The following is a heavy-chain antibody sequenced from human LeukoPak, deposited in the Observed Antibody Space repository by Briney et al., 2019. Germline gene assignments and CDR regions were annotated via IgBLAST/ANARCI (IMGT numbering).Heavy chain of an antibody. CDR1: GYSFITYW. CDR2: IYPGDSGT. D-gene: IGHD6-13*01. J-gene: IGHJ5*02. CDR3: ARNGAAGSPNRFFNWFDP. V-gene: IGHV5-51*01. Sequence: GASLQISCKGSGYSFITYWIGWVRQMPGKGLEWIGLIYPGDSGTRYSPSFQGQVTFSVDKSISTAYLQWSSLKASDTAMYYCARNGAAGSPNRFFNWFDPWGQGTLVTVSS.